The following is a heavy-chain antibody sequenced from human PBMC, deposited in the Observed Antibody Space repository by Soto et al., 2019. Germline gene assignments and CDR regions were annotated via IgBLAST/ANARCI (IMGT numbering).Heavy chain of an antibody. J-gene: IGHJ6*02. CDR1: GFSLRTSGLG. CDR2: IYWDDDK. Sequence: QITLQESGPPLVKPTQTLTLTCTFSGFSLRTSGLGVAWIRQPPGKALEWLALIYWDDDKRFSPSLRSRLTIPRDVSKHQVVLRMTNMDPVDTATYYCAHVLGYFGYGMDVWGQGTTVSVSS. D-gene: IGHD3-9*01. V-gene: IGHV2-5*02. CDR3: AHVLGYFGYGMDV.